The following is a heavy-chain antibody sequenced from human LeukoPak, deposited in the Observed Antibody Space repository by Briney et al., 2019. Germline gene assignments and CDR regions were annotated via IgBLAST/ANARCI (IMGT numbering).Heavy chain of an antibody. D-gene: IGHD3-10*01. CDR2: IYYDGST. Sequence: SETLSLTCTVSGGSISSYYWSWIRQSPGKGLGWIGYIYYDGSTNYNPSLRGRVTISVDTPKNQFSLKLSSVTAADTAVYYCARSGRVTMVRGVIGGDYYYYYMDVWGKGTTVTISS. V-gene: IGHV4-59*08. CDR1: GGSISSYY. J-gene: IGHJ6*03. CDR3: ARSGRVTMVRGVIGGDYYYYYMDV.